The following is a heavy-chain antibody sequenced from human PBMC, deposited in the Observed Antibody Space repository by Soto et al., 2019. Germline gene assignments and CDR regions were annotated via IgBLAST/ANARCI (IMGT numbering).Heavy chain of an antibody. D-gene: IGHD3-3*01. Sequence: ASVKVSCKVSGYTLTELSMHWVRQAPGKGLEWMGGFDPEDGETIYAQKFQGRVTMTEDTSTDTAYMEPSSLRSEDTAVYYCATGLTIFGVATFDYWGQGTLVTVSS. CDR2: FDPEDGET. V-gene: IGHV1-24*01. CDR3: ATGLTIFGVATFDY. J-gene: IGHJ4*02. CDR1: GYTLTELS.